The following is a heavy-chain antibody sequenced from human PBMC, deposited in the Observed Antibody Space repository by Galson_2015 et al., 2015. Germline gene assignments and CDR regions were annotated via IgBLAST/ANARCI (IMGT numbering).Heavy chain of an antibody. CDR1: GFTFSSYA. CDR3: AKSDSSSWYPLPDY. D-gene: IGHD6-13*01. Sequence: SLRLSCAASGFTFSSYAMSWVRQAPGKGLQWVSAISGSGGSTYYADSVKGRFTISRDNSKNTLYLQMNSLRAEDTAVYYCAKSDSSSWYPLPDYWGQGTLDTVSS. CDR2: ISGSGGST. V-gene: IGHV3-23*01. J-gene: IGHJ4*02.